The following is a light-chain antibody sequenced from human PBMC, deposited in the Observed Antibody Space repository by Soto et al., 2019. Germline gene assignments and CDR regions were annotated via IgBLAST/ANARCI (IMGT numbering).Light chain of an antibody. Sequence: EIVLTQSPGTLSLSPGERATLSCRASQSVSSSYLAWYQQKPGQAPRLLFYVAFNRATGIPDRFSGSGSGTDFTLTISRLEPEDFAVYYCQQYGSSPFGQGTKLEIK. CDR3: QQYGSSP. J-gene: IGKJ2*01. CDR1: QSVSSSY. V-gene: IGKV3-20*01. CDR2: VAF.